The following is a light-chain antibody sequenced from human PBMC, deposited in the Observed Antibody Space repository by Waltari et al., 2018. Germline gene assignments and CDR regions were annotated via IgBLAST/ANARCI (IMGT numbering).Light chain of an antibody. V-gene: IGLV3-10*01. CDR1: ALPNKY. CDR3: YSTDRTGKQRV. Sequence: SYELTQPPSVSVSPGQTARTTCSGDALPNKYGYWYQQKSGQATVLVIYEDNKRRSGIRERFSGSSSGTMVTLTISGAQVEDEGDYYCYSTDRTGKQRVFGGGTKLTVL. J-gene: IGLJ2*01. CDR2: EDN.